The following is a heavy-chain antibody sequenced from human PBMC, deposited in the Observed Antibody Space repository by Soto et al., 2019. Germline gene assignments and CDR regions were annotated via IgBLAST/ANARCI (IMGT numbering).Heavy chain of an antibody. J-gene: IGHJ6*02. D-gene: IGHD2-15*01. Sequence: SQTLSLTCAISGDSVSSNSAAWNWIRQSPSRGLEWLGRTYYRSKWYNDYAVSVKSRITINPDTSKNQFSLQLNSVTPEDTAVYYCARDSGIVVVVAPISRYYGMDVWGQGTTVTVSS. V-gene: IGHV6-1*01. CDR2: TYYRSKWYN. CDR1: GDSVSSNSAA. CDR3: ARDSGIVVVVAPISRYYGMDV.